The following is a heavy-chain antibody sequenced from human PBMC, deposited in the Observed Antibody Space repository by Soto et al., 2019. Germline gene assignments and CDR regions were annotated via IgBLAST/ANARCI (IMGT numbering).Heavy chain of an antibody. CDR1: GFTVSNNY. CDR3: ARDGTYNWV. V-gene: IGHV3-66*01. Sequence: EVQLVESGGGLVQPGGSLRLSCAASGFTVSNNYMSWVRQAPGKGLEWVSLIYSGGATYYADSVKGRFTISRDNSKNALYLQMNSLRAEDTAVYYCARDGTYNWVGGQGILVTVSS. J-gene: IGHJ4*02. D-gene: IGHD1-1*01. CDR2: IYSGGAT.